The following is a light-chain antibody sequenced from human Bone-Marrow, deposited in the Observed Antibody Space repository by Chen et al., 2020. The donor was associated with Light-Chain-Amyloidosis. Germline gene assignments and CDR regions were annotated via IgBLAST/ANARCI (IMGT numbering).Light chain of an antibody. V-gene: IGLV3-21*02. CDR3: QVWDRSSDRPV. CDR1: NIGSTS. J-gene: IGLJ3*02. CDR2: DDS. Sequence: SYVLTQPSSVSVAPGQTATIACGGNNIGSTSVHWYQQTPGQAPRLVVYDDSARPSGIPRRLSGSNSGNTATLTISRVEAGDEADYYCQVWDRSSDRPVFGGGTKLTVL.